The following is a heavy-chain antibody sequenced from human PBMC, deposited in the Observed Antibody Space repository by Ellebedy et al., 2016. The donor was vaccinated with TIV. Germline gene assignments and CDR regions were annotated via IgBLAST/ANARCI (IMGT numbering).Heavy chain of an antibody. D-gene: IGHD3-10*01. CDR2: VSHRGTI. J-gene: IGHJ4*02. CDR3: AISSGSDTADY. Sequence: MPGGSLRLSCAVYGGSFSDYYWSWIRQSPEKGLEWIGEVSHRGTINYNPSLKSRVTMSVDTSKNHFSLKLTSVTAADTAVYYCAISSGSDTADYWGQGTLVTVSS. V-gene: IGHV4-34*01. CDR1: GGSFSDYY.